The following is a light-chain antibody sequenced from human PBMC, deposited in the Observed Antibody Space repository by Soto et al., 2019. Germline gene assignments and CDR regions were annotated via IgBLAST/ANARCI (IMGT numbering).Light chain of an antibody. J-gene: IGKJ1*01. CDR3: QQYDDWPPWT. V-gene: IGKV3D-15*01. Sequence: EVVVTQSPATLSLSPGERASLSCRASQTVNSNLAWYQQKSGQAPRLLIYGASTRATGIPARFSGSGSATEFTLTISSLQSEDFAVYYCQQYDDWPPWTFGQGTKVEIK. CDR2: GAS. CDR1: QTVNSN.